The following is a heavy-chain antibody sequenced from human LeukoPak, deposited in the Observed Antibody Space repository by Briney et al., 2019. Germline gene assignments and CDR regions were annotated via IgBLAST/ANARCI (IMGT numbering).Heavy chain of an antibody. V-gene: IGHV4-39*02. CDR3: ARLPRWDIVVVPAAIVDY. CDR1: GCSISSSSYY. D-gene: IGHD2-2*02. J-gene: IGHJ4*02. CDR2: IYYSGST. Sequence: AETLSLTCTVSGCSISSSSYYWGWIRQPTGKGLEWLGSIYYSGSTYYNPPRKGRVTISEDTSKNHFFLKLSSVTAADTAVYYCARLPRWDIVVVPAAIVDYWGQGTLVIVPS.